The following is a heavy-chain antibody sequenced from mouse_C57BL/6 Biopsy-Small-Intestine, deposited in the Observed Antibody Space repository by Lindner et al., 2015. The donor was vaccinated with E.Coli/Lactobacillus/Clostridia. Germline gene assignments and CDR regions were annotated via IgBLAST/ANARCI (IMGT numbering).Heavy chain of an antibody. Sequence: VQLQESGPELVKPGTSVKISCKASGYSFTGYYMNWVKQSPEKSLEWIGEINPTTGGTAYNQKFKAKATLTVDKSSSTAYMQLSSLTTEDSAVYYCGRSYYDNLDYWGQGTTLTVSS. CDR2: INPTTGGT. CDR3: GRSYYDNLDY. CDR1: GYSFTGYY. D-gene: IGHD2-10*01. J-gene: IGHJ2*01. V-gene: IGHV1-42*01.